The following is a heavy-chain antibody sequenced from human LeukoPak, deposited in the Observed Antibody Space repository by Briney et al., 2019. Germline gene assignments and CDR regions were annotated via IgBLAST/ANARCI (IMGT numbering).Heavy chain of an antibody. CDR1: GFILSNYA. V-gene: IGHV3-23*01. D-gene: IGHD2-2*02. J-gene: IGHJ4*02. CDR3: AKRLYYFDY. CDR2: LGISGDYA. Sequence: PGGSLRLSCVASGFILSNYAVSWVRQAPGKGLQRVSSLGISGDYAWYAGSVKGRFTISRDNSKNTLHLQMNSLRAEDTAVYYCAKRLYYFDYWGQGTLVTVSS.